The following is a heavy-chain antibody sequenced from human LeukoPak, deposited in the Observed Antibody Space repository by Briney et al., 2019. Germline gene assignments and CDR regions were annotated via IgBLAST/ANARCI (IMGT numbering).Heavy chain of an antibody. CDR2: ISGSGGST. V-gene: IGHV3-23*01. CDR1: GFTLSSYA. CDR3: AKGSGWLNYYYMDV. Sequence: GGSLRLSCAASGFTLSSYAMSWVRQAPGKGLKWVSAISGSGGSTYYADSVKGRFTISRDNFKNTLYLQMNSLRAEDTAVYYCAKGSGWLNYYYMDVWGKGTTVTVSS. J-gene: IGHJ6*03. D-gene: IGHD6-19*01.